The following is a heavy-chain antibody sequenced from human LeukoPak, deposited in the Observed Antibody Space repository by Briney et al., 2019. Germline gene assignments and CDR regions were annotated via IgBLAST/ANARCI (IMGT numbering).Heavy chain of an antibody. J-gene: IGHJ3*02. Sequence: GGSLRLSCAASGFTFSSYAMHWVRQAPGKGLEWVAVISYDGSNKYYADSVKGRFTISRDNSKNTLYLQMNSLRAEDTAVYYCAREIRITMIVVVPDAFDIWGQGTMVTVSS. CDR2: ISYDGSNK. V-gene: IGHV3-30-3*01. CDR3: AREIRITMIVVVPDAFDI. D-gene: IGHD3-22*01. CDR1: GFTFSSYA.